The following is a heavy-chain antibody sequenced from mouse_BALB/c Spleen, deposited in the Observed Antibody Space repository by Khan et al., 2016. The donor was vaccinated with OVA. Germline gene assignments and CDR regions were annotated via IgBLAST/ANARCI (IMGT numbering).Heavy chain of an antibody. D-gene: IGHD2-4*01. Sequence: QVQLQQSGPGLVQPSQSLSITCTVSGFSLTTYGVHWVRQSPGKGLEWLGVIWSGGSTDYNAPFISRLSISKDSSKSQVFLKMNSLQVNDTAIYYCARNYDYDEGLAYWGQGTLVTVSA. J-gene: IGHJ3*01. CDR1: GFSLTTYG. CDR3: ARNYDYDEGLAY. CDR2: IWSGGST. V-gene: IGHV2-2*02.